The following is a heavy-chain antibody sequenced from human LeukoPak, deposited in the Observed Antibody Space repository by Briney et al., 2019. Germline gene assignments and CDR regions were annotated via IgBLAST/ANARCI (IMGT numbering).Heavy chain of an antibody. J-gene: IGHJ4*02. V-gene: IGHV4-39*01. Sequence: SETLSLTCTVSGGSISSSSYYWGWIRQPPGKGLEWIGSIYYSGSTYYNPSLKSRVTISVDTSKNQFSLKLSSVTAADTAVYYCARLSVGATHYFWGQGTLVTVSS. CDR1: GGSISSSSYY. CDR3: ARLSVGATHYF. D-gene: IGHD1-26*01. CDR2: IYYSGST.